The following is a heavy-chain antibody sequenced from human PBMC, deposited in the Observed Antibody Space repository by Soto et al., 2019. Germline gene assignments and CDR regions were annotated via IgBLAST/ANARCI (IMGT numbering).Heavy chain of an antibody. D-gene: IGHD3-22*01. J-gene: IGHJ6*02. Sequence: EVHLVESGGGLVKPGGSLRLSCAASGFTFSSYGMHWVRQAPGKGLEWVSSIKTFGSNIYYADSVKGRFTISRDNATNSLYLQMNSLRAEDTGLYYCARDQDYYDLYYHGMDVWGQGTTVTVSS. CDR1: GFTFSSYG. V-gene: IGHV3-21*01. CDR2: IKTFGSNI. CDR3: ARDQDYYDLYYHGMDV.